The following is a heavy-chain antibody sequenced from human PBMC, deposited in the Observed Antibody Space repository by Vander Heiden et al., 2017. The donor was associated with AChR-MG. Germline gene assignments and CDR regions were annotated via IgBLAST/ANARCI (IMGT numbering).Heavy chain of an antibody. Sequence: VQLVESGGGVVQPGTSLRLSCAASGFPLRNHGVHWVRQAPGKGLGWVAFISYDGRDEQYAESVRGRFTISRDNFKNTLFLQMDSLRVEDTALYYCARDREGGILYFGELGLWGQGTRVIVSS. CDR1: GFPLRNHG. J-gene: IGHJ4*02. V-gene: IGHV3-30*19. CDR3: ARDREGGILYFGELGL. CDR2: ISYDGRDE. D-gene: IGHD3-10*01.